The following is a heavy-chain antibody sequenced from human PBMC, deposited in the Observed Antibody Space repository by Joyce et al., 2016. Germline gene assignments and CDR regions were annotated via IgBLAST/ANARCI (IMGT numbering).Heavy chain of an antibody. V-gene: IGHV5-10-1*03. Sequence: EVQLVQSGAEVKKPGESLRISCKGSGYSFTSYWISWVRQMPGKGREWMGIIDPSDSYTNYSRAVKGHVTISADKSISTAYLQWSSLKASDTAMYYCARQSRQLRSCDYWGQGTLVTVSS. J-gene: IGHJ4*02. CDR2: IDPSDSYT. D-gene: IGHD2-2*01. CDR3: ARQSRQLRSCDY. CDR1: GYSFTSYW.